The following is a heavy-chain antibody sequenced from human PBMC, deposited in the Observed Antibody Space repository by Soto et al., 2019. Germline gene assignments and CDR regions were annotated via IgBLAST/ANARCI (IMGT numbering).Heavy chain of an antibody. Sequence: QVQLVESGGGVVQPGRSLRLSCAASGFTFSSYGMHWVRQAPGKGLEWVAVIGYDGSKKYEADSVKGRFTISRDNSKNALYLQMNSLIADDTTVYYCAIYGISIVRRVIYWFHPWGQGTPVPVFS. CDR2: IGYDGSKK. V-gene: IGHV3-33*01. CDR3: AIYGISIVRRVIYWFHP. D-gene: IGHD3-10*01. CDR1: GFTFSSYG. J-gene: IGHJ5*02.